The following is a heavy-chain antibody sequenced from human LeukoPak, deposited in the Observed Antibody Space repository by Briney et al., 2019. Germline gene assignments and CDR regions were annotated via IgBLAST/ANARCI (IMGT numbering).Heavy chain of an antibody. V-gene: IGHV1-69*04. Sequence: SVKVSCKASGGTFSSYAISWVRQAPGQGLEWMGRIIPIFGIANYAQKFQGRVTITADKSTSTAYMELSSLRSEDTAVYYCARDLNSGSYYGYWGQGALVTVSS. CDR3: ARDLNSGSYYGY. J-gene: IGHJ4*02. CDR2: IIPIFGIA. CDR1: GGTFSSYA. D-gene: IGHD1-26*01.